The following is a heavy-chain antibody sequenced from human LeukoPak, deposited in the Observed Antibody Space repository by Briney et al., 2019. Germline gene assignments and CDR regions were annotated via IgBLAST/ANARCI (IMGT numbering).Heavy chain of an antibody. D-gene: IGHD3-3*01. CDR3: ARGDFWSGYYFDY. Sequence: PVKVSCKASGGTFSSYPFTWVRQAPGQGLEWMGEITPIFGAANYAQTFQGRVTITADESTSTAYMKLRSLRSDDTPVYYCARGDFWSGYYFDYWGQGTLVTVSS. CDR2: ITPIFGAA. CDR1: GGTFSSYP. V-gene: IGHV1-69*13. J-gene: IGHJ4*02.